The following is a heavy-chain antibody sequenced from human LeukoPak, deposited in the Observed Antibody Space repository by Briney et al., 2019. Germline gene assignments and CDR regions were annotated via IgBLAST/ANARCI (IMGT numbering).Heavy chain of an antibody. CDR2: MNPNSGNT. D-gene: IGHD6-25*01. J-gene: IGHJ6*02. CDR1: GYTFTSYA. V-gene: IGHV1-8*02. Sequence: ASVKVSCKASGYTFTSYAMNWVRQAPGQGLEWMGWMNPNSGNTGYAQKFQGRVTMTRNTSISTAYMELSSLRSEDTAVYYCARGQAAVDVWGQGTTVTVSS. CDR3: ARGQAAVDV.